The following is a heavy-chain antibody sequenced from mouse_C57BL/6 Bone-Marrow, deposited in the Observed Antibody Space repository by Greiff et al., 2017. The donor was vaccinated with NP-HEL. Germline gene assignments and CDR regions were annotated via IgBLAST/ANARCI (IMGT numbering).Heavy chain of an antibody. V-gene: IGHV7-1*01. CDR1: GFTFSDFY. CDR2: SRNKANDYTT. D-gene: IGHD1-1*01. Sequence: EVQVVESGGGLVQSGRSLRLSCATSGFTFSDFYMEWVRQAPGKGLEWIAASRNKANDYTTEYSASVKGRFIVSRDTSQSILYLQMNALRAEDTAIYYCARDASYYGSSYWYFDVWGTGTTVTVSS. J-gene: IGHJ1*03. CDR3: ARDASYYGSSYWYFDV.